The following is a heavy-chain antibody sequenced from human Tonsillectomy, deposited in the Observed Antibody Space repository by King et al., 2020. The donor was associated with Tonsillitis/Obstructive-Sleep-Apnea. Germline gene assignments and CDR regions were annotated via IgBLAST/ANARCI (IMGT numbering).Heavy chain of an antibody. V-gene: IGHV3-30*04. CDR2: ISYDGSNK. CDR1: GFTFSSYA. CDR3: AEGGMAGGGTRGY. D-gene: IGHD6-19*01. Sequence: QLVQSGGGVVQPGRSLRLSCAASGFTFSSYALHWVRQAPGKGLEWVAVISYDGSNKYYADSVKGRFTISRDNSKNTLYLQMNSLRAEDTAVYYCAEGGMAGGGTRGYWGQGTLGTVSA. J-gene: IGHJ4*02.